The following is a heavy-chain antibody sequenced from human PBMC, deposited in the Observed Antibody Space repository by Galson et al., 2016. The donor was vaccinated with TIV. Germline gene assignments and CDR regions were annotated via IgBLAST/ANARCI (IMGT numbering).Heavy chain of an antibody. V-gene: IGHV3-33*06. CDR2: IWSDGSYK. CDR3: AKGLTPSGGDFLIDV. D-gene: IGHD2-21*02. Sequence: SLRLSCAASGFTFSTYGMHWVRQSPGEGLEWVGIIWSDGSYKYYGDSVKGRFTISRDNSNNTLYLQMNSLRAEDAAVYYCAKGLTPSGGDFLIDVWGKGTTVTVSS. J-gene: IGHJ6*03. CDR1: GFTFSTYG.